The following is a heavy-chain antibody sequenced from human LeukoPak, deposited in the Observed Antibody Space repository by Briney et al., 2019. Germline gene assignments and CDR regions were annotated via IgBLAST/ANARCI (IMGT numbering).Heavy chain of an antibody. CDR3: ARDRGDGYNQGDAFDI. Sequence: GGSLRLSCAASGFTFSSYWMSWVRQAPGKGLEWVANIKQNGSEKYYVDSVKGRFTISRDNSKNTLYLQMNSLRAEDTAVYYCARDRGDGYNQGDAFDIWGQGTMVTVSS. CDR2: IKQNGSEK. CDR1: GFTFSSYW. V-gene: IGHV3-7*01. J-gene: IGHJ3*02. D-gene: IGHD5-24*01.